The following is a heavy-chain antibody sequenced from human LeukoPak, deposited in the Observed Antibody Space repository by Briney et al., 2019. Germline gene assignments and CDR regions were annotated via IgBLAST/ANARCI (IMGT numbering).Heavy chain of an antibody. V-gene: IGHV3-30*04. CDR2: IPYDGNNK. Sequence: GGSLRLSCAASGFTFSSYAMHWVRQAPGKGLEWVAAIPYDGNNKNYADSVKGRFTISRDNSKNTLYLQMNSLRAEDTAVYYCARESGALRGYSYGHWGQGTLVTVSS. J-gene: IGHJ1*01. CDR1: GFTFSSYA. CDR3: ARESGALRGYSYGH. D-gene: IGHD5-18*01.